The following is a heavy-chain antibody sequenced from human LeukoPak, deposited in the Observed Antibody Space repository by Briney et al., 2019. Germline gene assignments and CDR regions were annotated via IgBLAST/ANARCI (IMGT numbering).Heavy chain of an antibody. CDR2: IYYSGST. V-gene: IGHV4-59*01. CDR3: ARGRRDGYKFYYYYYGMDV. J-gene: IGHJ6*02. D-gene: IGHD5-24*01. Sequence: SETLSLTCTVSGGSISTYYWSWIRQPPGKGLEWIRYIYYSGSTNYNPSLKSRVTISLDTSQNQLSLRLSSVTAADTAVYYCARGRRDGYKFYYYYYGMDVWGQGTTVTVSS. CDR1: GGSISTYY.